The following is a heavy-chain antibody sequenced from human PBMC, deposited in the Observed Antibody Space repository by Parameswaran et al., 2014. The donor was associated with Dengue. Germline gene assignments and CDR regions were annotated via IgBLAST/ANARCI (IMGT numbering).Heavy chain of an antibody. J-gene: IGHJ5*02. Sequence: RWIRQPPGKGLEWVSAISGSGGSTYYADSVKGRFTISRDNSKNTLYLQMNSLRAEDTAVYYCAKTLSSGWYIGWFDPWGQGTLVTVSS. CDR3: AKTLSSGWYIGWFDP. CDR2: ISGSGGST. V-gene: IGHV3-23*01. D-gene: IGHD6-19*01.